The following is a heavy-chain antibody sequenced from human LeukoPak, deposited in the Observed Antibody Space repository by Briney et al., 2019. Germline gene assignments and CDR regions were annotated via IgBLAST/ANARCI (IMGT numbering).Heavy chain of an antibody. Sequence: SETLSLTCTVSGGSINGYFWSWIRQPPGKGLQWIGFVYSSGFTNYNPSLKSRVSISLDTSKTQFSLELSSVTAADTAMYYCARYYCSDGTCGYFDYWGQGTVVTVSS. D-gene: IGHD2-8*02. CDR3: ARYYCSDGTCGYFDY. CDR2: VYSSGFT. J-gene: IGHJ4*02. V-gene: IGHV4-4*09. CDR1: GGSINGYF.